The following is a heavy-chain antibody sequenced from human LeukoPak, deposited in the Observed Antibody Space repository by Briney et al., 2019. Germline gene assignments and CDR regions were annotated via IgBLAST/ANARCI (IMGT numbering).Heavy chain of an antibody. V-gene: IGHV3-7*01. Sequence: GGSLRLSCAASGFTFSTYWMGWVRQAPGKGLEWVADINQDGSEKYYVDSVKGRFTISRDNAKNSLYLQMNSLRAEDTAVYYCVREAYGGSDYWGQGTLVTVSS. D-gene: IGHD3-10*01. CDR2: INQDGSEK. J-gene: IGHJ4*02. CDR3: VREAYGGSDY. CDR1: GFTFSTYW.